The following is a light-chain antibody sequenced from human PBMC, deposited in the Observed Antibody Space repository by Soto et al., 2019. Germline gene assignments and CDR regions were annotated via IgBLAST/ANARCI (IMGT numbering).Light chain of an antibody. V-gene: IGKV3-20*01. Sequence: EIVLTQSPGTLSLSPGERATLSCRASQSVSSSYLAWYQQKPGQAPRLLIYGASSRATGIPDRFSGSGSGTDFTLTISRREPEDVAVYYCQQYCSSPPWTFGQGTKVEIK. CDR2: GAS. CDR3: QQYCSSPPWT. CDR1: QSVSSSY. J-gene: IGKJ1*01.